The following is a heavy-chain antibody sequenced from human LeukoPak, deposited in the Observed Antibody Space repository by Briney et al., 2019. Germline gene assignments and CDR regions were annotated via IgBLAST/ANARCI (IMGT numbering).Heavy chain of an antibody. D-gene: IGHD6-19*01. Sequence: GGSLRLSCAGSGFNFTGYWMHWVRPAPGKRLVWISRIYSDGRSLTYADSVKGRFTVSRDNAKNMLYLQMNSLRAEDTAVYYCTRGRGLGELAVASFDSWGQGTLVTVSS. CDR3: TRGRGLGELAVASFDS. V-gene: IGHV3-74*03. CDR1: GFNFTGYW. J-gene: IGHJ4*02. CDR2: IYSDGRSL.